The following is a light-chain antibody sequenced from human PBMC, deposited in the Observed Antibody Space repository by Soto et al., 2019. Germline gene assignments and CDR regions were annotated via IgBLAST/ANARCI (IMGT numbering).Light chain of an antibody. J-gene: IGLJ1*01. CDR1: SSDVGNYNL. CDR3: CSYAGSSTYV. CDR2: EGS. Sequence: LTQPASVSGSPGQSITISCTGTSSDVGNYNLVSWYQRHPGKAPKLMIYEGSKRLSGVSNRFSGSKSGDTASLTISILQAEDEADYYCCSYAGSSTYVFGTGTKVTVL. V-gene: IGLV2-23*01.